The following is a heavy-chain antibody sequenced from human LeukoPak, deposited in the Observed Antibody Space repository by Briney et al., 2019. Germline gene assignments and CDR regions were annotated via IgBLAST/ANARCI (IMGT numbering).Heavy chain of an antibody. CDR1: GFTFDDYA. J-gene: IGHJ4*02. D-gene: IGHD6-13*01. Sequence: SGGSLRLSCAASGFTFDDYAMHWVRQAPGKGLEWVSSISSSSSYIYYADSVKGRFTISRDNAKNSLYLQMNSLRAEDTAVYYCARDPGIAAAGTSGYWGQGTLVTVSS. CDR3: ARDPGIAAAGTSGY. V-gene: IGHV3-21*01. CDR2: ISSSSSYI.